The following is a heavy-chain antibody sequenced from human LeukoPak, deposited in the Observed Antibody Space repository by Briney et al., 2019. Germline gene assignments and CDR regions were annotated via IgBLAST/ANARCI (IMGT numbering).Heavy chain of an antibody. CDR2: IYYSGST. CDR1: GGSISSSSYY. D-gene: IGHD3-16*02. Sequence: SQTLSLTCTVSGGSISSSSYYWGWIRQPPGKGLEWIGSIYYSGSTYYNPSLKSRVTISVDTSKNQFSLKLSSATAADTAVYYCARGRYDYVWGSYRSDAFDIWGQGTMVTVSS. V-gene: IGHV4-39*07. J-gene: IGHJ3*02. CDR3: ARGRYDYVWGSYRSDAFDI.